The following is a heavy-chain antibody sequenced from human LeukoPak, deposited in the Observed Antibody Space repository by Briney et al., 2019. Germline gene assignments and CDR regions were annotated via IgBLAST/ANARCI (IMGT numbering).Heavy chain of an antibody. CDR3: ATETNGRHYDY. CDR1: GLTFSTSG. Sequence: GGSLRLSCTASGLTFSTSGFNWVRQAPGKGLEWVASIGPTGSDGYHADSIKGRFTISRDNANNFLYLQMNSLRAEDTAVYYCATETNGRHYDYWGQGTLLTVSS. D-gene: IGHD1-14*01. V-gene: IGHV3-21*06. J-gene: IGHJ4*02. CDR2: IGPTGSDG.